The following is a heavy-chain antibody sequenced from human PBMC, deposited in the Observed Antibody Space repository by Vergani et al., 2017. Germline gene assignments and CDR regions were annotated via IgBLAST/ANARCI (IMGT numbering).Heavy chain of an antibody. V-gene: IGHV3-20*04. CDR3: VRREGHNQAPFDN. J-gene: IGHJ4*02. Sequence: EVQLVESGGGVVRPGGSLRLSCVGSGFAFGDFGMSWVRQVPGKGLVWVAGINWNGGTTIYGDPVTGRFTISRDNAKNSLYLQMNSLRDGDTALHYCVRREGHNQAPFDNWGQGTLVIVSS. CDR1: GFAFGDFG. D-gene: IGHD5-24*01. CDR2: INWNGGTT.